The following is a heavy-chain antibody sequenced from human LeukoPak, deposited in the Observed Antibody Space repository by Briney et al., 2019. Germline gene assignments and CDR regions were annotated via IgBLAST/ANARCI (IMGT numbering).Heavy chain of an antibody. Sequence: GGSLRLSCAASGFTFSDYYMSWIRQAPGKGLEWISYISSGGGPIYYAASVKGRFTISRDDAKNSLYLQMNSLGAEDTAVYYCARDDGDFVDFDYWGQGTLVTVSS. D-gene: IGHD4-17*01. CDR3: ARDDGDFVDFDY. J-gene: IGHJ4*02. V-gene: IGHV3-11*01. CDR2: ISSGGGPI. CDR1: GFTFSDYY.